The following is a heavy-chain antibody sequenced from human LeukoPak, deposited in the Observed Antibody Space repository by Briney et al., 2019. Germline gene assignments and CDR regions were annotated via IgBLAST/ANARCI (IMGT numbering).Heavy chain of an antibody. J-gene: IGHJ4*02. CDR2: IHYSGSS. CDR1: GGSISSSNYY. Sequence: SETLSLTCTVSGGSISSSNYYWGWIRQPPGKGLEWIGSIHYSGSSYYNSSLKSRVTISVDTSKNQFSLKLMSVTAADTAVYYCARLGSLYSSSSFFDYWGQGTLVTVSS. CDR3: ARLGSLYSSSSFFDY. D-gene: IGHD6-13*01. V-gene: IGHV4-39*01.